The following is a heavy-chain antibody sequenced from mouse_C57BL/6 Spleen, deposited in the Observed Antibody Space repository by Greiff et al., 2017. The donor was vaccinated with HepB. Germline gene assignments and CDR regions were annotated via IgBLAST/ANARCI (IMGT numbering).Heavy chain of an antibody. J-gene: IGHJ3*01. V-gene: IGHV1-69*01. CDR1: GYTFTSYW. CDR3: AGGYDGAPGFAY. Sequence: VQLKQPGAELVMPGASVKLSCKASGYTFTSYWMHWVKQRPGQGLEWIGEIDPSDSYTNYNQKFKGKSTLTVDKSSSTAYMQLSSLTSEDSAVYYCAGGYDGAPGFAYWGQGTLVTVSA. D-gene: IGHD2-2*01. CDR2: IDPSDSYT.